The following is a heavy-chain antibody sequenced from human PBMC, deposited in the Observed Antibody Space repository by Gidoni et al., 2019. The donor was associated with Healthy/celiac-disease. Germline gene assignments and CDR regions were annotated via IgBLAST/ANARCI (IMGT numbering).Heavy chain of an antibody. Sequence: EVQLVETGGGLIQPGGSLRLSCAASGFTVSSNYMRWVRQAPGKGQEWVSVIYSGGSTYYADSVKGRFTISRDNSKNTLYLQMNSLRAEDTAVYYCARAPEGQDYYYGMDVWGQGTTVTVSS. J-gene: IGHJ6*02. CDR3: ARAPEGQDYYYGMDV. CDR1: GFTVSSNY. V-gene: IGHV3-53*02. CDR2: IYSGGST.